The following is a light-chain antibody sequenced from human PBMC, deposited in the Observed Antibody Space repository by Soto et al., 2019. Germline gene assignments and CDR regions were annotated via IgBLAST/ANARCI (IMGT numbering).Light chain of an antibody. CDR2: ATS. V-gene: IGKV3-15*01. J-gene: IGKJ4*01. CDR1: QSLSSN. CDR3: QQYNHWPRMLS. Sequence: EIVLTQSPATLYVSPGETATLSCRASQSLSSNVAWYQQRPRQAPRLLIYATSSRASDVPAWFSGTGSGTEFTLTIASLQSEDFAIYYCQQYNHWPRMLSFGGGTKVELK.